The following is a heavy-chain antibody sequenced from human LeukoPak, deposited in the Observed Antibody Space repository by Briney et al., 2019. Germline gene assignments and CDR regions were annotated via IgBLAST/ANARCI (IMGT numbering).Heavy chain of an antibody. CDR2: ISGSGGST. J-gene: IGHJ4*02. V-gene: IGHV3-23*01. D-gene: IGHD6-13*01. CDR3: AKDRRIAAAYLFDY. CDR1: GFTFNIYA. Sequence: PGGSLGLSCAASGFTFNIYAMSWVRQAPGKGLEWVAGISGSGGSTGYADSVKGRFTISRDNSKNTLYLHMNSLRAEDTAVYYCAKDRRIAAAYLFDYWGQGTLVSVSS.